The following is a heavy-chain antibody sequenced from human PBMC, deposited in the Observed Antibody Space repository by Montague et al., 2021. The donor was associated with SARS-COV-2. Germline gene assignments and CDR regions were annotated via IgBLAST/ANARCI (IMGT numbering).Heavy chain of an antibody. J-gene: IGHJ4*02. V-gene: IGHV4-39*01. D-gene: IGHD5/OR15-5a*01. CDR1: GGTISTDNLYWY. Sequence: SETLSLTCLVSGGTISTDNLYWYWAWIRQPPGKGLEWIGSIFHNGDSYYNPSLNTRVTLSIDTSRNHFSLSLTSVTAPATADYYCARHVSNLRAAVDYFDYWGQGTPVTVSS. CDR2: IFHNGDS. CDR3: ARHVSNLRAAVDYFDY.